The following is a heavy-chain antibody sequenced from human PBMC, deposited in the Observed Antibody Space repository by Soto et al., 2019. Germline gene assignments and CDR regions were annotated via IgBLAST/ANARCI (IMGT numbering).Heavy chain of an antibody. Sequence: GGSLRPSCTASGSTFSSHGMNWVRQPPGKGLKWISFLSGRDGITFYADSVKGRFTISRDNSKNTVYLEMNSLRAEDTAVYYCARDRGIEGCCVRAFDVWGQGTMVTVSS. CDR1: GSTFSSHG. CDR3: ARDRGIEGCCVRAFDV. CDR2: LSGRDGIT. J-gene: IGHJ3*01. D-gene: IGHD1-26*01. V-gene: IGHV3-23*01.